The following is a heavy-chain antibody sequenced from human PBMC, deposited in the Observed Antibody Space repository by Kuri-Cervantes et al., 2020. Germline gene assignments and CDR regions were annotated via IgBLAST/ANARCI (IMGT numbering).Heavy chain of an antibody. CDR3: ARRIGYSGYLGP. Sequence: ASVKVSCKASGYTFTSYDINWVRQATGQGLEWMGWINPNSGGTKYAQKFEGRVTMTRDTSISIVYTELSRLRSDDTAVYYCARRIGYSGYLGPWGQGTLVTVSS. CDR1: GYTFTSYD. D-gene: IGHD5-12*01. CDR2: INPNSGGT. J-gene: IGHJ5*02. V-gene: IGHV1-2*02.